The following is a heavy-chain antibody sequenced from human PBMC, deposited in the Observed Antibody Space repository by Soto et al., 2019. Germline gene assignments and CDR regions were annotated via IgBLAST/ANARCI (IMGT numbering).Heavy chain of an antibody. CDR2: IYHTGST. CDR1: GASISTSNW. Sequence: SETLSLTCVVSGASISTSNWWSWVRQSPGKGLEWIGEIYHTGSTSYSPSLKSRVSMSIDKSKNQFSLRLTAVTAADTAIYYCARGPRSGSYSVDGFDVWGQGTVATVSS. D-gene: IGHD1-26*01. J-gene: IGHJ3*01. V-gene: IGHV4-4*02. CDR3: ARGPRSGSYSVDGFDV.